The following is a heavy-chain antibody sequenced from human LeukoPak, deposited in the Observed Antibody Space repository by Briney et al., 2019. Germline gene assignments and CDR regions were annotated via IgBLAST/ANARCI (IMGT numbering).Heavy chain of an antibody. CDR1: GGSISSNY. V-gene: IGHV4-59*01. CDR2: IYYSGTT. D-gene: IGHD3-22*01. Sequence: PPETLSLTCTVSGGSISSNYWSWIRQPPGKGLEWIGYIYYSGTTNYNPSLESRLTISVDTSKNQFSLILSSVTAADTAVYCCARGPYDSSGHRSGFDIWGQGTMVTVSS. CDR3: ARGPYDSSGHRSGFDI. J-gene: IGHJ3*02.